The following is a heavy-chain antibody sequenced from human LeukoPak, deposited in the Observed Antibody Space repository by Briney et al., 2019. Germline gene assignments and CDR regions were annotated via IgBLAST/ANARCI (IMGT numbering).Heavy chain of an antibody. V-gene: IGHV1-3*04. Sequence: GASVKVSCKASGYTFTGYYMHWVRQAPGQGLEWMGWINTGNGNTKYSQKFQGRVTITRDTSASTAYMELSSLRSEDTAVYYCARDRRDGGDHTNGYYFDYWGQGTLVTVSS. CDR2: INTGNGNT. CDR1: GYTFTGYY. CDR3: ARDRRDGGDHTNGYYFDY. J-gene: IGHJ4*02. D-gene: IGHD2-21*02.